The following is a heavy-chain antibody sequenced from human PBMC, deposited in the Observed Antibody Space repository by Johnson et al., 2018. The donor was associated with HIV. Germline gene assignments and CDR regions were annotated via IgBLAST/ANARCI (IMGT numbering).Heavy chain of an antibody. J-gene: IGHJ3*02. CDR1: RFTVSSNE. V-gene: IGHV3-23*04. Sequence: VQLVESRGVLVQPGGSLRLSCAAPRFTVSSNEMSWVRQGPERGLEWVSCISGGGGSTYYADSVNGRFTISRDNSKNTLYRQMNSLRAEDTALYYCARDISSGYHAFDIWCQWTMVTVSS. CDR3: ARDISSGYHAFDI. CDR2: ISGGGGST. D-gene: IGHD3-22*01.